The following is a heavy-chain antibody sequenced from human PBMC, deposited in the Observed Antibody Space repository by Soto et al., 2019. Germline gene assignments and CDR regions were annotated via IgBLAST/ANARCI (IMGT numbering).Heavy chain of an antibody. CDR3: AREADGHGGTGGGMDV. V-gene: IGHV3-33*01. Sequence: QAQLVESGGDVVQPGTSLRLSCAVSGFIFNRYGMHWVRQAPGKGLEWVAVIWHDGSKKLYADSVRGRFTISRDDSKNTLFLEMNSLGVDDPGVYYCAREADGHGGTGGGMDVWGQGTTVTASS. CDR2: IWHDGSKK. D-gene: IGHD1-26*01. J-gene: IGHJ6*02. CDR1: GFIFNRYG.